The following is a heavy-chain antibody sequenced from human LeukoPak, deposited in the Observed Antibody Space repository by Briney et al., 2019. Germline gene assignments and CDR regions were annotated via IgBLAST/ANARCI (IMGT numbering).Heavy chain of an antibody. D-gene: IGHD4-17*01. V-gene: IGHV1-2*02. CDR2: INPNSGGT. CDR3: ARARVGDYGDYRIDY. CDR1: GYTFTGYY. J-gene: IGHJ4*02. Sequence: ASVKVSCKASGYTFTGYYMHWVRQAPGQGLEWMGWINPNSGGTNYAQKFQGRVTMTRDTSISTAYMELSRLRSDDTAVYYCARARVGDYGDYRIDYWGQGTLVTVSS.